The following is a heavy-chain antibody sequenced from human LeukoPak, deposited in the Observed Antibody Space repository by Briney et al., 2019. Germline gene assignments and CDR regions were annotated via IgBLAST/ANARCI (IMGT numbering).Heavy chain of an antibody. Sequence: GESLKISCKGSGYTFPNYWIGWGRQKPGKGLELMGIIYPGDCNTRYSPSFQGQVTISADKSISTAYLQWSSLKASDTAMYYCARFAYGSDYFPGHYWGQGTLVTASS. D-gene: IGHD3-22*01. CDR1: GYTFPNYW. CDR2: IYPGDCNT. CDR3: ARFAYGSDYFPGHY. V-gene: IGHV5-51*01. J-gene: IGHJ4*02.